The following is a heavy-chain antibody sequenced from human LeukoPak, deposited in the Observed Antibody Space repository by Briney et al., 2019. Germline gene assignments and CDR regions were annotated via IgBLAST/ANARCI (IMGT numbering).Heavy chain of an antibody. D-gene: IGHD2-15*01. J-gene: IGHJ4*02. CDR2: IYHSGST. Sequence: SETLSSTCTVSGYSISSGYYWGWIRQPPGKGLEWIGSIYHSGSTYYNPSLKSRVTISVDTSKNQFSLKLSSVTAADTAVYYCARQDIVVVVAATPDLNFDYWGQGTLVTVSS. CDR3: ARQDIVVVVAATPDLNFDY. V-gene: IGHV4-38-2*02. CDR1: GYSISSGYY.